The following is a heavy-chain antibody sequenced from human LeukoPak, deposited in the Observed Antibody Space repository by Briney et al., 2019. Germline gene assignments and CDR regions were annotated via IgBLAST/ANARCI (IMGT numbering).Heavy chain of an antibody. Sequence: ASVNVSCKASGYTFTSYGISWVRQAPGQGLEWMGWISAYNGNTNYAQKLQGRVTMTTDTSTSTAYMELRSLRSDDTAVYYRARGAIAVAGTGYYGMDVWGQGTTVTVSS. J-gene: IGHJ6*02. CDR2: ISAYNGNT. V-gene: IGHV1-18*01. CDR1: GYTFTSYG. D-gene: IGHD6-19*01. CDR3: ARGAIAVAGTGYYGMDV.